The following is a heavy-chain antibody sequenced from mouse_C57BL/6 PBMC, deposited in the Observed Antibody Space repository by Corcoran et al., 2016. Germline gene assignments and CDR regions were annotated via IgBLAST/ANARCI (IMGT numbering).Heavy chain of an antibody. J-gene: IGHJ2*01. D-gene: IGHD1-1*01. CDR1: GYAFSSYW. Sequence: QVQLQQSGAELVKPGASVKISCKASGYAFSSYWMNWVKQRPGKGLEWIGQIYPGDGDTNYNGKFKGKATLTADKSSSTAYMQLSSLTSEDSAVYFCAREGLLRLYYFDYWGQGTTLTVSS. CDR3: AREGLLRLYYFDY. V-gene: IGHV1-80*01. CDR2: IYPGDGDT.